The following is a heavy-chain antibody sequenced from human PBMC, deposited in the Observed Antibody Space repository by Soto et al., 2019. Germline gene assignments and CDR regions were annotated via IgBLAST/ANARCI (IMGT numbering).Heavy chain of an antibody. J-gene: IGHJ3*02. D-gene: IGHD6-19*01. CDR3: ARDEGIAVAGNHDAFDI. CDR1: GYTFTSYG. V-gene: IGHV1-18*04. Sequence: ASVKVSCKASGYTFTSYGISWARQAPGQGLEWMGWISAYNGNTNYAQKLQGRVTMTTDTSTSTAYMELRSLRSDDTAVYYCARDEGIAVAGNHDAFDIWGQGTMVTVSS. CDR2: ISAYNGNT.